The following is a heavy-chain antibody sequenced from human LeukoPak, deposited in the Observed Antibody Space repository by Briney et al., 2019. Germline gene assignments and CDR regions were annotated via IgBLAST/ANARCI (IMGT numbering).Heavy chain of an antibody. J-gene: IGHJ5*02. D-gene: IGHD1-1*01. Sequence: SETLSFTCTVPGGSITYYYWSWIRQPPGKGLEWFGYSHYSGTTNYNPSLKSRVTISVDTSKNQFSLRMTSVTAADTAVYYCARLSGTAWRDWFDPWGQGTLVTVSS. CDR1: GGSITYYY. CDR3: ARLSGTAWRDWFDP. CDR2: SHYSGTT. V-gene: IGHV4-59*08.